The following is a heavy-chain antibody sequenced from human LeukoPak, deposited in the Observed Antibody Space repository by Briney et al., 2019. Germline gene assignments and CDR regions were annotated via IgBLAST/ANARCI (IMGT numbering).Heavy chain of an antibody. V-gene: IGHV4-38-2*02. CDR1: GYSISSGYY. D-gene: IGHD6-19*01. Sequence: SETLSLTCTVSGYSISSGYYWGWIRQPPGKGLEWIGSIYHSGSTYYSPSLKSRVTISVDTSKNQFSLKLSSVTAADTAVYYCARGLVADDYWGQGTLVTVSS. CDR2: IYHSGST. J-gene: IGHJ4*02. CDR3: ARGLVADDY.